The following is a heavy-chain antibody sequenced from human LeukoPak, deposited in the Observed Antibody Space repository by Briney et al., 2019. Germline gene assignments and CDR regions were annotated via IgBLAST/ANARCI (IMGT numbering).Heavy chain of an antibody. J-gene: IGHJ5*02. CDR1: GFTFTNYW. Sequence: GGSLRLSCAASGFTFTNYWMHWVRQAPGKGLVWVSRVNSDGSSTTYADSVKGRFTISRDNAKNTVHLQMNSLRAEDTGVYYCACSATWGQGTPVTVSS. CDR2: VNSDGSST. CDR3: ACSAT. V-gene: IGHV3-74*01. D-gene: IGHD2-15*01.